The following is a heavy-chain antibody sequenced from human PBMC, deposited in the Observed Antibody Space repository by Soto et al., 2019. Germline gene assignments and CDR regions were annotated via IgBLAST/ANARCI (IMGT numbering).Heavy chain of an antibody. CDR1: GYTFTSYA. CDR3: ARVGRGSYWGHWFEP. D-gene: IGHD1-26*01. CDR2: INAGNGNT. J-gene: IGHJ5*02. Sequence: ASVKVSCKASGYTFTSYAMHWVRQAPGQRLEWMGWINAGNGNTKYSQKFQGRVTITRDTSASTAYMELSSLRSEDTAVYYCARVGRGSYWGHWFEPWGQGTLVTVSS. V-gene: IGHV1-3*01.